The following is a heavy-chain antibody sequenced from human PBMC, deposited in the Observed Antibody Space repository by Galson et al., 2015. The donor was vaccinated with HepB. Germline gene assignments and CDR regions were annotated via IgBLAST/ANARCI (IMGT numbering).Heavy chain of an antibody. CDR1: GYTFTSYG. CDR3: ARVRDHITMVRGVIIAPWFDP. D-gene: IGHD3-10*01. Sequence: SVKVSCKASGYTFTSYGISWVRQAPGQGLEWMGWISAYNGNTNYAQKLQGRVTMTTDTSTSTAYMELRSLRSDDTAVYYCARVRDHITMVRGVIIAPWFDPWGQGTLVTVSS. V-gene: IGHV1-18*04. CDR2: ISAYNGNT. J-gene: IGHJ5*02.